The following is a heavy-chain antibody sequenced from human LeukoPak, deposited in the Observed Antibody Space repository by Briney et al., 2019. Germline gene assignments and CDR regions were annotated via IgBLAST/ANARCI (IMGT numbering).Heavy chain of an antibody. CDR1: GFTFSSYE. CDR2: ISSSGSTI. J-gene: IGHJ6*02. Sequence: GGSLRLSCAASGFTFSSYEMNWVRQAPGKGLEWVSYISSSGSTIYYADSVKGRFTISRDNAKNSLYLQMNSLRAEDTAVYYCARGVSHPDFGVVIIGVNYYYYGMDVWGQGTTVTVSS. V-gene: IGHV3-48*03. CDR3: ARGVSHPDFGVVIIGVNYYYYGMDV. D-gene: IGHD3-3*01.